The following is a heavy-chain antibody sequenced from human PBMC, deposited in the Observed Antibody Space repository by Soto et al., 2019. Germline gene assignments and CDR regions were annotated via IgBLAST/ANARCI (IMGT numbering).Heavy chain of an antibody. CDR1: GFTFRSYW. V-gene: IGHV3-74*01. CDR2: ISSDGTTT. Sequence: PGGSLRLSCAASGFTFRSYWMHWVRQAPGEGLVWVSRISSDGTTTNYADSVKGRFTISRDNPKSTLYLQVDSLRPEDAAVYYCARDPKTSGGQHWAFNYFDSWGQGTLVTVSS. J-gene: IGHJ4*02. D-gene: IGHD7-27*01. CDR3: ARDPKTSGGQHWAFNYFDS.